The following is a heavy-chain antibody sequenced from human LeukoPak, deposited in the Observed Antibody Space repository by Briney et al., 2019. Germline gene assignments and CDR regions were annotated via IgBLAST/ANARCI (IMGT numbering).Heavy chain of an antibody. J-gene: IGHJ4*02. D-gene: IGHD3-9*01. CDR1: GFTFSSYA. V-gene: IGHV3-23*01. CDR3: AKVAYWGDILTGQPYYFDY. Sequence: GGSLRLSCAASGFTFSSYAMSWVRQAPGKGLEWVSAISGSGGSTYYADSVKGRFTISRDNSKSTLYLQMNSLRAEDTAVYYCAKVAYWGDILTGQPYYFDYWGQGTLVTVSS. CDR2: ISGSGGST.